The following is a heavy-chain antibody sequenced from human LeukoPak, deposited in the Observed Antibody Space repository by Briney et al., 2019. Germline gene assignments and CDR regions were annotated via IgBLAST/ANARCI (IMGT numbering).Heavy chain of an antibody. Sequence: ASVTVSCKASGYTFTSYGISWVRQAPGQGLEWMGWISAYNGNTDYAQKLQGRVTMTTDTSTSTAYMELRSLRSDDTAVYYCARLYGGRNYFDYWGQGTLVTVSS. CDR2: ISAYNGNT. CDR3: ARLYGGRNYFDY. J-gene: IGHJ4*02. CDR1: GYTFTSYG. D-gene: IGHD2-15*01. V-gene: IGHV1-18*01.